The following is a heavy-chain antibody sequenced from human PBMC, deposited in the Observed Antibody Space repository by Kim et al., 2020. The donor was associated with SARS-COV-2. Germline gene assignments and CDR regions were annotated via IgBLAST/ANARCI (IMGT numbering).Heavy chain of an antibody. CDR3: ARSYDFWSGVDY. Sequence: SYNPSLKSRVTITVDTSKNQCSLKLSSVTAADTAVYYCARSYDFWSGVDYWGQGTLVTVSS. V-gene: IGHV4-39*01. D-gene: IGHD3-3*01. J-gene: IGHJ4*02.